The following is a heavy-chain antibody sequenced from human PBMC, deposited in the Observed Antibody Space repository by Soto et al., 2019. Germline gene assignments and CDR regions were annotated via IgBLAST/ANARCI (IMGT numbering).Heavy chain of an antibody. CDR2: FIPLFGTP. D-gene: IGHD3-10*01. V-gene: IGHV1-69*01. J-gene: IGHJ4*02. CDR3: ARDRDDYGSGNYYNRIDF. CDR1: GGTFSTYA. Sequence: QVQLVQSGAEVKKPGSSVKVSCKASGGTFSTYAISWLRQAPGQGLEWMGGFIPLFGTPNYAQRFQGRVTITADESTSTAYMELSRLRSEDTAVYYCARDRDDYGSGNYYNRIDFWGQGTLVTVSS.